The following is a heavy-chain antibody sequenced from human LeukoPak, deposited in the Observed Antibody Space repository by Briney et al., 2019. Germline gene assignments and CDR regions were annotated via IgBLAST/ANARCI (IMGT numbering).Heavy chain of an antibody. CDR2: INPKTGVT. CDR1: GYTVITYG. D-gene: IGHD3-10*01. CDR3: ARDHVSGKDDRNFDY. Sequence: GASVKVSCKASGYTVITYGISWVRQAPGQGIEWVGWINPKTGVTSYAQKFQGRVTVTTDTSISTLYMELNSLISDDTAVYYCARDHVSGKDDRNFDYWGQGTLVTVSS. V-gene: IGHV1-18*04. J-gene: IGHJ4*02.